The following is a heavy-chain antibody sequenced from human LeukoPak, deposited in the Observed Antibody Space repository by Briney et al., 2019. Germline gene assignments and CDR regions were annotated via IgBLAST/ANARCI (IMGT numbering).Heavy chain of an antibody. CDR1: GYTFTGYY. J-gene: IGHJ4*02. CDR2: INPNSGGT. Sequence: ASVKVSCKASGYTFTGYYIHWVRQAPGQGLEWMGWINPNSGGTNYAQKFQGRVTMTRDTSITYMELSRLRSDDTAVYYCARAYSGYGAFDYWGQGTLVTVSS. D-gene: IGHD5-12*01. CDR3: ARAYSGYGAFDY. V-gene: IGHV1-2*02.